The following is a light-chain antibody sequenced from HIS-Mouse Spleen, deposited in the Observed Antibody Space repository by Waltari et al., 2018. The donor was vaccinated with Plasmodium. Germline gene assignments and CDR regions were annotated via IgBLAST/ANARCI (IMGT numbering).Light chain of an antibody. CDR1: AWPKKY. V-gene: IGLV3-10*01. J-gene: IGLJ3*02. CDR3: YSTDSSGNHRV. CDR2: EDS. Sequence: SSELTQPPSVSVSPGQTARITCPGDAWPKKYAYWYQQKSGQAPVLVIYEDSKRPSGIPERFSGSSSGTMATLTISGAQVEDEADYYCYSTDSSGNHRVFGGGTKLTVL.